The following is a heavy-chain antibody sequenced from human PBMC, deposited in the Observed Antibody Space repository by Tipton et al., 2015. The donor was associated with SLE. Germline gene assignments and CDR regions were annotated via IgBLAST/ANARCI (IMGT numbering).Heavy chain of an antibody. D-gene: IGHD2/OR15-2a*01. CDR1: GVSISSGGHY. CDR2: LYYSGST. J-gene: IGHJ4*02. Sequence: TLSLTCTVSGVSISSGGHYWSWLRQLPGKGLEWIGYLYYSGSTEYNPSLKSRVTISIDSSKSQLSLNLRSVTAADTAVYYCARSSSVRTLLWPTFAYWGQGTLVTVSS. CDR3: ARSSSVRTLLWPTFAY. V-gene: IGHV4-31*03.